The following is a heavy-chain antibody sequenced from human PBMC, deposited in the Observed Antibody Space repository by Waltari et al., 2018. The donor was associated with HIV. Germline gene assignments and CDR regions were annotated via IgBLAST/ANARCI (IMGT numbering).Heavy chain of an antibody. V-gene: IGHV1-46*03. Sequence: VELVQSGTEVRKPGASVTVSCKAAGYTFVNHYLHWVRQAPGQGLEWMGLITPSYGATTYAERVRVGVSMSTKASADVVFMEMSSLIPDDTAVYFCARAAKTWVQLTSSGGFDIWGQGTAVVVSS. CDR3: ARAAKTWVQLTSSGGFDI. CDR2: ITPSYGAT. J-gene: IGHJ3*02. D-gene: IGHD2-15*01. CDR1: GYTFVNHY.